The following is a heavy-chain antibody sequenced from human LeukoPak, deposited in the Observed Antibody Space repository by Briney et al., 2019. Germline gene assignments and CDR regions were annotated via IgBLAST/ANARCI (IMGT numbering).Heavy chain of an antibody. J-gene: IGHJ6*03. CDR3: ANAGFRREVMVYAKYDIDV. D-gene: IGHD2-8*01. CDR2: ISASGENI. V-gene: IGHV3-23*01. CDR1: GFTFITYA. Sequence: GGSLRLSCAAPGFTFITYAMSWGRQAAGKGLEWVSAISASGENIYYADSVKGRFTISRDNSKNTLYLQMNSLRPEDTAVYYCANAGFRREVMVYAKYDIDVWGKGTTVTVSS.